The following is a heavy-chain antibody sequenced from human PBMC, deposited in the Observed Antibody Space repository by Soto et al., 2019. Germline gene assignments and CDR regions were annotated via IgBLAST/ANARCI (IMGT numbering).Heavy chain of an antibody. CDR2: INHSGST. Sequence: SETLSLTCAVYGGSFSGYYWSWIRQPPGKGLEWIGEINHSGSTNYNPSLKSRVTISLDTSKNQFSLRLSSVTAADTAVYYCARGKREQLVLRVWFDPWGQGTLVTVSS. D-gene: IGHD6-13*01. J-gene: IGHJ5*02. CDR3: ARGKREQLVLRVWFDP. CDR1: GGSFSGYY. V-gene: IGHV4-34*01.